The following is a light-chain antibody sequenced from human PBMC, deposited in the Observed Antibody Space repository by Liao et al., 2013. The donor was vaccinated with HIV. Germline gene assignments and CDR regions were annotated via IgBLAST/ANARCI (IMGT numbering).Light chain of an antibody. CDR3: QSADSSGTCPV. J-gene: IGLJ3*02. CDR1: KLGYKY. Sequence: SYELTQPPSVSVSPGQTASIACSGDKLGYKYANWYQQKPGQSPVLLIYQDSMRPSGIPERFSGSSSGTTVTLTISGVQAEDEADYYCQSADSSGTCPVFGGGTKLTVL. V-gene: IGLV3-25*03. CDR2: QDS.